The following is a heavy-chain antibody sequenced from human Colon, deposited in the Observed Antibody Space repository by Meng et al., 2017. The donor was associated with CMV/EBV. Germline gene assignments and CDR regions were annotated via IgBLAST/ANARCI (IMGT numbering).Heavy chain of an antibody. V-gene: IGHV3-43*01. CDR2: ISWDGGST. CDR1: GFTFDDYT. Sequence: GESLKISCAASGFTFDDYTMHWVRQAPGKGLEWVSLISWDGGSTYYADSVKGRFTISRDNSKNSLYLQMNSLRTEDTALYYCALGSWSYQVLFDFDYWGQGTLVTVSS. CDR3: ALGSWSYQVLFDFDY. J-gene: IGHJ4*02. D-gene: IGHD1-26*01.